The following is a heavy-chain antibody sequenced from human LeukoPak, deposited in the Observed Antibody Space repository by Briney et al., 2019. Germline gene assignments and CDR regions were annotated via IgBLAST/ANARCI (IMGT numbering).Heavy chain of an antibody. J-gene: IGHJ6*03. Sequence: ASVKVSCKASGYSFTTYGMSWVRQAPGQGLEWMGWISVYNGDTNYAQTFQGRVTMTTDTSASTAYMELSSLRSEDAAVYYCARGPIVVVPAAPDYYYMDVWGKGTTVTVSS. V-gene: IGHV1-18*01. D-gene: IGHD2-2*01. CDR1: GYSFTTYG. CDR3: ARGPIVVVPAAPDYYYMDV. CDR2: ISVYNGDT.